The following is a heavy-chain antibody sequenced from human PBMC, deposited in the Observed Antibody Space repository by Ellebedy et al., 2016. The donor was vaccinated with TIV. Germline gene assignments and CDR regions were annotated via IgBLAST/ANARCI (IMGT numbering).Heavy chain of an antibody. CDR3: AATRHVEEWELQFRPYFDY. J-gene: IGHJ4*02. Sequence: ASVKVSXXASGYTFTSYYMHWVRQAPGQGLEWMGIINPSGGSTSYAQKFQGRVTMTRDTSTSTVYMELSSLRSEDTAVYYCAATRHVEEWELQFRPYFDYWGQGTLVTVSS. V-gene: IGHV1-46*01. D-gene: IGHD1-26*01. CDR2: INPSGGST. CDR1: GYTFTSYY.